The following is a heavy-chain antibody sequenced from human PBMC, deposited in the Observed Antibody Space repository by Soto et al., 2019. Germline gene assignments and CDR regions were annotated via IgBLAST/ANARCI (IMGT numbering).Heavy chain of an antibody. D-gene: IGHD2-2*01. V-gene: IGHV3-7*02. CDR2: IRQDGSEI. Sequence: GGSLRLSCVGSGFTFSSNWMTWVRQAPGKGLEWVANIRQDGSEINYVDSVKGRFTMSRDNSKNTLYLQMSDRRAEDTGAYYCAKRKYCPSTTCFHYWGQGTLVTVS. J-gene: IGHJ4*02. CDR1: GFTFSSNW. CDR3: AKRKYCPSTTCFHY.